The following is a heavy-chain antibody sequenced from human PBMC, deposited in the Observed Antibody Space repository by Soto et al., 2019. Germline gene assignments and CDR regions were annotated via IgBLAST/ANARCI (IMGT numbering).Heavy chain of an antibody. CDR3: TRGPRSTSTGTGAF. CDR1: GFTSSMYW. CDR2: INDDGSST. D-gene: IGHD1-1*01. Sequence: SLRLSCAASGFTSSMYWTHWVRQVPGKGPEWVSRINDDGSSTNYADSVKGRFTISRDNAKNTLYLQMNDLRAEDTAVYYCTRGPRSTSTGTGAFWGQGTLVTVSS. V-gene: IGHV3-74*01. J-gene: IGHJ4*02.